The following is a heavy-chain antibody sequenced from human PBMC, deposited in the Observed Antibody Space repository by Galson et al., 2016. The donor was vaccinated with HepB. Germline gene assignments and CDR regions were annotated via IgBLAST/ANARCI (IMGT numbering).Heavy chain of an antibody. D-gene: IGHD2-15*01. V-gene: IGHV5-10-1*01. J-gene: IGHJ4*02. Sequence: SGAEVKKPGESLRISCKTSGYSFTSYWISWVRQMPGNGLEWMGRIDPSGSYTKYSPSFRGHVTISVDKSTSTAYLEFTSLKSSDNAMDYCARHCSGGSCYHPDYWGQGTLVTGSS. CDR1: GYSFTSYW. CDR2: IDPSGSYT. CDR3: ARHCSGGSCYHPDY.